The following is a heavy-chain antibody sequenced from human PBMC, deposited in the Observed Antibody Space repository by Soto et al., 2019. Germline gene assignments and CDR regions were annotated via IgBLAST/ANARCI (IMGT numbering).Heavy chain of an antibody. CDR3: TKVAVDGTREARDY. Sequence: GGSLRLSCAASGFTFSNAWMSWVRQAPGKGLEWVGRIKSKTDGGTTDYAAPVKGRFTISRDDSKNTLYLQMNSLKTEDTAVYYCTKVAVDGTREARDYWGQGTLVTVSS. V-gene: IGHV3-15*01. CDR1: GFTFSNAW. D-gene: IGHD6-19*01. CDR2: IKSKTDGGTT. J-gene: IGHJ4*02.